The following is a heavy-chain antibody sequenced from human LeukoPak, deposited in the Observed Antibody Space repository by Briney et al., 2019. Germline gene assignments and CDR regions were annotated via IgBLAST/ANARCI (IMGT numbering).Heavy chain of an antibody. CDR1: GYTFTSYN. Sequence: ASVKVSCKASGYTFTSYNMHCVRQAPGQGLEWMGIINPSGGSTSYAQKFQGRVTMTRDTSTSTVYMELSSLRSEDTAVYYCARYLPPELPVMNYWGQGTLVTVSS. D-gene: IGHD1-26*01. V-gene: IGHV1-46*01. CDR3: ARYLPPELPVMNY. CDR2: INPSGGST. J-gene: IGHJ4*02.